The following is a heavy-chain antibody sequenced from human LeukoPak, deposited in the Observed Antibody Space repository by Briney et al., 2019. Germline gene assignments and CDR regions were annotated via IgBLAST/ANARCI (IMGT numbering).Heavy chain of an antibody. CDR3: ARGRVSAFDI. D-gene: IGHD2-8*01. CDR1: GDSVPSNSVA. J-gene: IGHJ3*02. V-gene: IGHV6-1*01. CDR2: TYYRSKWYI. Sequence: SQTLSLTCAISGDSVPSNSVAWNWIRQSPSRGPEWLERTYYRSKWYIDYADSVKSRITISPDTSKNQFSLQLNSMTPEDTAIYYCARGRVSAFDIWGQGTMVTVSS.